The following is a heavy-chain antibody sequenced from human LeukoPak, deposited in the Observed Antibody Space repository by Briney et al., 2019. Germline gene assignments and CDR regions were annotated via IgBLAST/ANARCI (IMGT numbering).Heavy chain of an antibody. D-gene: IGHD5-24*01. V-gene: IGHV3-33*08. J-gene: IGHJ4*02. CDR1: GFSFSSYG. Sequence: GGSLRLSCAASGFSFSSYGMHWVRQAPGKGLEWVAGIWYDGTRKYYVDPVKGRFTISRDNSENTLYLQMNSLRAEDTAVYYCARDRVEMAAQFDYWGQGTLVSVSS. CDR3: ARDRVEMAAQFDY. CDR2: IWYDGTRK.